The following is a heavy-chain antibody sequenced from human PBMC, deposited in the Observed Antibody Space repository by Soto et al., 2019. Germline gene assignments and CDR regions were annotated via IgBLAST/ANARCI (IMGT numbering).Heavy chain of an antibody. Sequence: GGSLRLSCATSGFTFRSYWMTWVRQAPGKXPEWVANIKPDGSEKQYVDSVKGRFTVSRDNAKKSLDLQMNSLRVEDTAVYYCARAEDYDFWSGPPKYFDNWGQGTQVTVSS. D-gene: IGHD3-3*01. CDR1: GFTFRSYW. CDR2: IKPDGSEK. CDR3: ARAEDYDFWSGPPKYFDN. J-gene: IGHJ4*02. V-gene: IGHV3-7*03.